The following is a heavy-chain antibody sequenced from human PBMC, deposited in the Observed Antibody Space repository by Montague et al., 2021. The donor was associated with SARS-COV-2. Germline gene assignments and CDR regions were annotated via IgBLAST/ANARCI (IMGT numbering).Heavy chain of an antibody. Sequence: SETLSLTCVVSDVSLSSSTWWSWVRQSPGKGLEWVGETYLSGFTQYNPSVKSRVTISLDDSRRQFSLRLTSVTAADTDVYFCARSGLGNRGFDYWGQGALVTVSS. V-gene: IGHV4-4*02. D-gene: IGHD3/OR15-3a*01. CDR1: DVSLSSSTW. J-gene: IGHJ4*02. CDR3: ARSGLGNRGFDY. CDR2: TYLSGFT.